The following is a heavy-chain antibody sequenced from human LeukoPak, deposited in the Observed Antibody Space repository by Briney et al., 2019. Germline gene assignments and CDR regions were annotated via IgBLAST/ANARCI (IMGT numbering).Heavy chain of an antibody. V-gene: IGHV3-23*01. CDR2: ISGSGGTT. D-gene: IGHD3-22*01. Sequence: PGGSLRLSCAASGFPFSNNYMNWVRQAPGKGLEWVSAISGSGGTTYYADSVKGRFTISRDNSKNTLYLQMNSLRAEDTAVYYCAKDTSGSYFTGDYWGQGTLVTVSS. J-gene: IGHJ4*02. CDR1: GFPFSNNY. CDR3: AKDTSGSYFTGDY.